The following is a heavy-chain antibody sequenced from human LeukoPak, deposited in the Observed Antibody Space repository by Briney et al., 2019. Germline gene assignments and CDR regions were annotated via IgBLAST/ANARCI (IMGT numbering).Heavy chain of an antibody. CDR1: GFTVSSNY. J-gene: IGHJ4*02. CDR3: ARDPRYYDSSDHSLDY. D-gene: IGHD3-22*01. Sequence: GGSLRLSCAASGFTVSSNYMSWVRQAPGKGLEWVSVIYSGGSTYYADSVKGRFTISRDNAKNSLYLQMNSLRAEDTAVYYCARDPRYYDSSDHSLDYWGQGTLVTVSS. V-gene: IGHV3-66*01. CDR2: IYSGGST.